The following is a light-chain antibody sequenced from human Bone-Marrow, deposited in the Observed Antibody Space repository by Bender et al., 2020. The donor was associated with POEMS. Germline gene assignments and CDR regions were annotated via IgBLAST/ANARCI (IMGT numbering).Light chain of an antibody. Sequence: QSALTQPASVSASPGQSITIPCIGTNRDVGAYDYVSWYQQRPGEAPKLIIYDVTNRPSGVSSRFSGSKSGTTASLTISGLQAENEADYYCSSYTSDSMKGLFGGGTKLTV. J-gene: IGLJ2*01. CDR1: NRDVGAYDY. CDR3: SSYTSDSMKGL. V-gene: IGLV2-14*03. CDR2: DVT.